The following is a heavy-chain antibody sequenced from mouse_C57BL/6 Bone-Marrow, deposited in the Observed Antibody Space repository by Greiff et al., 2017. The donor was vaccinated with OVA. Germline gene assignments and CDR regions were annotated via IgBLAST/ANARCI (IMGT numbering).Heavy chain of an antibody. CDR2: ISDGGSYT. J-gene: IGHJ2*01. Sequence: EVQGVESGGGLVKPGGSLKLSCAASGFTFSSYAMSWVRQTPEKRLEWVATISDGGSYTYYPDNVKGRFTISRDNAKNNLYLQMSHLKSEDTAMYYCARDWDYSNPYFDYWGQGTTLTVSS. V-gene: IGHV5-4*01. D-gene: IGHD2-5*01. CDR3: ARDWDYSNPYFDY. CDR1: GFTFSSYA.